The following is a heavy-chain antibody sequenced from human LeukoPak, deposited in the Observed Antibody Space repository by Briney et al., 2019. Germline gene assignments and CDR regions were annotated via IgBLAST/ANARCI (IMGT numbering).Heavy chain of an antibody. CDR1: GYTFSSYY. D-gene: IGHD4-17*01. Sequence: GASVKVSCKASGYTFSSYYIHWVRQAPGQGLEWMGIINPSGGSAKYAEKFQGRVTMTRDTSTSTVSMELSGLRSEDTAVYYCRTDRYGDYGDYIDYWGQGTLVTVSS. CDR2: INPSGGSA. J-gene: IGHJ4*02. V-gene: IGHV1-46*01. CDR3: RTDRYGDYGDYIDY.